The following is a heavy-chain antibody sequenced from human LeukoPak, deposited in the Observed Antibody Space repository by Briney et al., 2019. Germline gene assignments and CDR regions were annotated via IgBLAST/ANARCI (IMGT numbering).Heavy chain of an antibody. CDR3: AKWGDYDVLTGYYVPDY. CDR2: ILGSGGST. Sequence: PGASLRLSCAASGFTFSNYAVSWVRQAPGKGLEWVSAILGSGGSTYYADSVKGRFTVSSNNSKSTLYLQMNSLRAEDTALYYCAKWGDYDVLTGYYVPDYWGQGTLVTVSS. V-gene: IGHV3-23*01. CDR1: GFTFSNYA. J-gene: IGHJ4*02. D-gene: IGHD3-9*01.